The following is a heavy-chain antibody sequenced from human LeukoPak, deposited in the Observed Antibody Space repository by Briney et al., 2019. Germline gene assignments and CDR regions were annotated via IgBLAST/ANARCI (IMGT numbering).Heavy chain of an antibody. J-gene: IGHJ4*02. CDR3: ARDRLGGKGVTTTPTD. CDR2: ISYDGSNK. D-gene: IGHD5-12*01. V-gene: IGHV3-30-3*01. CDR1: GFTFSSYA. Sequence: GGSLRLSCAASGFTFSSYAMHWVRQAPGKGLEWVAVISYDGSNKYYADSVKGRFTISRDNSKNTLYLQMNSLRAEDTAVYYCARDRLGGKGVTTTPTDWGQGTLVTVSS.